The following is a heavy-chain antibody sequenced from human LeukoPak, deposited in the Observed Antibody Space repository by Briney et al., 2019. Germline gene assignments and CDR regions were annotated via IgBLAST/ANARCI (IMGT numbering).Heavy chain of an antibody. V-gene: IGHV3-11*04. CDR3: ARGSSSWYKGDYYYYMDV. Sequence: RGSLRLSCAASGFTFSDYYMSWIRQAPGKGLEWLSSISSSGSTIYSADSVKGRFTISRDNAKNSLYLQMNSLRAEDTAVYYCARGSSSWYKGDYYYYMDVWGKGTTVTVSS. J-gene: IGHJ6*03. D-gene: IGHD6-13*01. CDR1: GFTFSDYY. CDR2: ISSSGSTI.